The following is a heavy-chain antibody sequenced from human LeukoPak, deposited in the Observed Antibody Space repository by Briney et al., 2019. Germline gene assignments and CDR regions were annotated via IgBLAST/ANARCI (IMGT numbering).Heavy chain of an antibody. Sequence: GGSLRLSCAASGFTFSSYAMSWVRQAPGKGLEWVSAISGSGGSTYYADSVKGRFTISRDNSKNTLYLQMNSLRAEDTAVYYCAKTQGITIFGAVDYWGQGTLVTVSS. D-gene: IGHD3-3*01. CDR2: ISGSGGST. V-gene: IGHV3-23*01. CDR3: AKTQGITIFGAVDY. J-gene: IGHJ4*02. CDR1: GFTFSSYA.